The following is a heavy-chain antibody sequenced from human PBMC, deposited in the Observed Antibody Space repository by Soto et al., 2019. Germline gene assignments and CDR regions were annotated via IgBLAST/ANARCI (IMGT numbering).Heavy chain of an antibody. CDR2: IYTSGST. J-gene: IGHJ5*02. D-gene: IGHD6-13*01. CDR3: ARGIAAAAKNWFDP. Sequence: SETLSVTCTVSGGSISSYYWSWIRQPAGKGLEWIGRIYTSGSTNYNPSLKSRVTMSVDTSKNQFSLKLSSVTAADTAVYYCARGIAAAAKNWFDPWGQGTLVTVSS. V-gene: IGHV4-4*07. CDR1: GGSISSYY.